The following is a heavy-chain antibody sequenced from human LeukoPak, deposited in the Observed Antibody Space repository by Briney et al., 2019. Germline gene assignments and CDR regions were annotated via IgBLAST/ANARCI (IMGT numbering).Heavy chain of an antibody. J-gene: IGHJ4*02. CDR2: IYPGDSDV. CDR3: ARHSGGSCFDY. CDR1: GYSFTSYW. D-gene: IGHD3-10*01. Sequence: GESLKISCKASGYSFTSYWIAWVRQMPGCGLGYMGVIYPGDSDVRYSPSFQGQVTISVDKSISTAYLQWSSLEASDTAMYYCARHSGGSCFDYWGQGTLATVSS. V-gene: IGHV5-51*01.